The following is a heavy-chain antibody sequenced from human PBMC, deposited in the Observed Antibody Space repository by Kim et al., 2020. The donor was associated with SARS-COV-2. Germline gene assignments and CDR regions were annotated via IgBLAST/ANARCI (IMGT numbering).Heavy chain of an antibody. CDR3: ARAAIGATGYASYYYYYGMDV. CDR1: GFTVSSNY. D-gene: IGHD3-9*01. V-gene: IGHV3-53*04. CDR2: IYSGGST. J-gene: IGHJ6*02. Sequence: GGSLRLSCAASGFTVSSNYMSLVRQAPGKGLEWVSVIYSGGSTYYADSVKGRFTISRHNSKNTLYLQMNSLRAEDTAVYYCARAAIGATGYASYYYYYGMDVWGQGTTVTVSS.